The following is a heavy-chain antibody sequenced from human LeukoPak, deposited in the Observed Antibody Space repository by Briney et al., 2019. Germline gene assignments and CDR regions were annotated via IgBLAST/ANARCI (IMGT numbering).Heavy chain of an antibody. CDR2: IKQDGSEK. CDR1: GFTFSSYW. V-gene: IGHV3-7*03. Sequence: GGSLRLSCAASGFTFSSYWMSWVRQAPGKGLEWVANIKQDGSEKYYVDSVKGRFTISRDNSKNTLYLQMNSLRAEDTAVYYCAKVVVGATRFEYYFDYWGQGTLVTVSS. J-gene: IGHJ4*02. CDR3: AKVVVGATRFEYYFDY. D-gene: IGHD1-26*01.